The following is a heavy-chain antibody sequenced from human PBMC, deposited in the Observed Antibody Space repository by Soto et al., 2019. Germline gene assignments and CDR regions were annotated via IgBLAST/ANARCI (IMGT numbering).Heavy chain of an antibody. V-gene: IGHV6-1*01. CDR2: TYYRSKWYN. CDR3: ARGPGVIISGNGLGV. D-gene: IGHD3-3*01. CDR1: GDTVSTNSST. Sequence: SQTLSLTFAISGDTVSTNSSTWNWIRQSPSRVLEWLGRTYYRSKWYNDYGRSLQSRMTISTDTSKNQFSLQLNSVTPEDTAVYFCARGPGVIISGNGLGVWGRGTTVTV. J-gene: IGHJ6*01.